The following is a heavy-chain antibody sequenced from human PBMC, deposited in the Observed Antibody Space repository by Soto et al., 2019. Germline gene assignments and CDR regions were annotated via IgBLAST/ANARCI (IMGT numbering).Heavy chain of an antibody. D-gene: IGHD2-2*01. CDR1: GGTFSSYA. CDR3: AIVFDPWDIVVVPAANYYYYGMDV. Sequence: QVQLVQSGAEVKKPGSSVKVSCKASGGTFSSYAISWVRQAPGQGLEWMGGIIPIFGTANYAQKVQGRVTITADESTSTAYMELSSLRSEDTAVYYCAIVFDPWDIVVVPAANYYYYGMDVWGQGTTVTVSS. CDR2: IIPIFGTA. V-gene: IGHV1-69*01. J-gene: IGHJ6*02.